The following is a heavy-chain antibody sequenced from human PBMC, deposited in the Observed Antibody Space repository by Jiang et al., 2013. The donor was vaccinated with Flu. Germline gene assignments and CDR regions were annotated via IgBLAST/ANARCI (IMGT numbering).Heavy chain of an antibody. D-gene: IGHD1-7*01. J-gene: IGHJ4*02. CDR1: GYTFTSYY. V-gene: IGHV1-46*01. CDR2: INPSGGST. CDR3: ARDGAPVELRFPPDSGFDY. Sequence: GAEVKKPGASVKVSCKASGYTFTSYYMHWVRQAPGQGLEWMGIINPSGGSTSYAQKFQGRVTMTRDTSTSTVYMELSSLRSEDTAVYYCARDGAPVELRFPPDSGFDYWGQGTLVTVSS.